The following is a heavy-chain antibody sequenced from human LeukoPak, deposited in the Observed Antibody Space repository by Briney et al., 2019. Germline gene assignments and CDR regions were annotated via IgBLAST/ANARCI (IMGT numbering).Heavy chain of an antibody. V-gene: IGHV4-38-2*01. CDR2: IYHSGGT. CDR3: FTPAVDY. D-gene: IGHD3-10*01. J-gene: IGHJ4*02. CDR1: GYSISSGHY. Sequence: SEALSLTCAVSGYSISSGHYWGWIRPPPGKGLEWIGSIYHSGGTYYNPSLKSRVTISADTSKNQFSLKMKSVTAADTAVYAGFTPAVDYCSQGTLVTVSS.